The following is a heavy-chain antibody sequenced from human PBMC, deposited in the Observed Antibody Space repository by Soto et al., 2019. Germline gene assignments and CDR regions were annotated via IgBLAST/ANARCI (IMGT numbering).Heavy chain of an antibody. CDR1: GGSLSNHY. Sequence: PSETLSLTCTVSGGSLSNHYWTWIRQSPGKGLEWIGSIYYRVNTNYNPSLDSRVTMTVDTSKNEFSLQLTSMTTADTAVYYCARGRLEVYGGVLDYCSQGTLVTGSA. J-gene: IGHJ4*02. CDR2: IYYRVNT. V-gene: IGHV4-59*11. CDR3: ARGRLEVYGGVLDY. D-gene: IGHD2-8*02.